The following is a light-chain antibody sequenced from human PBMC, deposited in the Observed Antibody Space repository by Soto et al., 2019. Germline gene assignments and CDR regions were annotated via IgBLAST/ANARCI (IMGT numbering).Light chain of an antibody. J-gene: IGKJ4*01. CDR2: GAS. CDR3: QQYNKWPLT. CDR1: QSVASN. V-gene: IGKV3-15*01. Sequence: EIVMTQSPATLSVSPGERATLSCRASQSVASNLAWYQQNPGQAPRLLIYGASTRATGIPTRFSGGGSGTEFTLTISSLQSEDFVIYYCQQYNKWPLTFGGGTKVEIK.